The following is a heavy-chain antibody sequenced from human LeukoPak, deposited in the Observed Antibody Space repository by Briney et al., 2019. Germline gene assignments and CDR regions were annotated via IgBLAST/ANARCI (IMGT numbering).Heavy chain of an antibody. CDR3: AREVGSTVTYLYYFDY. V-gene: IGHV4-38-2*02. Sequence: SETLSLTCTVSGYSVSSGYYWGWIRQPPGKGLEWIGSIYHSGSTYYNPSLKSRVTISVDTSKNQFSLKLSSVTAADTAVYYCAREVGSTVTYLYYFDYWGQGTLVTVSS. D-gene: IGHD4-17*01. CDR1: GYSVSSGYY. CDR2: IYHSGST. J-gene: IGHJ4*02.